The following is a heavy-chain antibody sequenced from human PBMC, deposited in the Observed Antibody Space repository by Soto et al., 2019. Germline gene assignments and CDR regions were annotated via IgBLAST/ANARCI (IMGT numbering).Heavy chain of an antibody. V-gene: IGHV3-33*01. CDR1: GFTFSSYG. J-gene: IGHJ6*02. Sequence: QVQLVESGGGVVQPGRSLRLSCAASGFTFSSYGMHWVRQAPGKGLEWVAVIWYDGSNKYYADSVKGRFTISRDNAKNTLYLQMKSLRAEDTAVYYCARDRYCSSTSCYANPNYYYGMDVWGQGTTVTVSS. D-gene: IGHD2-2*01. CDR2: IWYDGSNK. CDR3: ARDRYCSSTSCYANPNYYYGMDV.